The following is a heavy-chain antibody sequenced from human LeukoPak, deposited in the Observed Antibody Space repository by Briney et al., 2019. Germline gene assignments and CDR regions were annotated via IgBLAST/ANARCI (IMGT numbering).Heavy chain of an antibody. D-gene: IGHD3-10*01. V-gene: IGHV1-3*01. Sequence: ASVKVSCKASGYTFTSYAMHWVRQAPGQRLEWMGWINAGNGNTKYSQKFQGRVTITRGTSASTAYMELSSLRSEDTAVYYCARDQRTYYLGSGSYYKVGRLDFWGQGTLVTVSS. CDR1: GYTFTSYA. J-gene: IGHJ4*02. CDR2: INAGNGNT. CDR3: ARDQRTYYLGSGSYYKVGRLDF.